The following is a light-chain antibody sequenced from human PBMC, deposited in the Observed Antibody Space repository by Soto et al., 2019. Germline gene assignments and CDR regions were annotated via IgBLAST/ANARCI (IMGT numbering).Light chain of an antibody. CDR1: QGISSY. J-gene: IGKJ2*01. Sequence: IQLTQSPSSLSASVGDSVTITCRASQGISSYLAWYQQEPGKAPKLLIYAASTLQSGVPSRFSGGGSGTDFTLTISSLQPEDFATYYCQQSYSTPDTFGQGTKLEIK. CDR3: QQSYSTPDT. CDR2: AAS. V-gene: IGKV1-9*01.